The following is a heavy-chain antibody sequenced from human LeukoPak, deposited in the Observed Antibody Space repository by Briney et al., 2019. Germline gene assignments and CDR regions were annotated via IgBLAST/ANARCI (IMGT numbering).Heavy chain of an antibody. CDR2: IYHSGST. D-gene: IGHD6-19*01. V-gene: IGHV4-4*02. CDR3: ATGGGGWDIDY. J-gene: IGHJ4*02. Sequence: SETLSLTCAVSGGSISSSNWWSWVRQPPGKGLEWIGEIYHSGSTNYNPSLKSRVTISLDTSKNQFSLKLSSVTAADTAVYYCATGGGGWDIDYWGQGTLVTVSS. CDR1: GGSISSSNW.